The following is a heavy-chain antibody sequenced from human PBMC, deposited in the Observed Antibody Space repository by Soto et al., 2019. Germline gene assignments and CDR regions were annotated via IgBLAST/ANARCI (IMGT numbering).Heavy chain of an antibody. D-gene: IGHD2-15*01. CDR2: VYYSGGA. Sequence: PSETLSLTCTVSGVSMHNSHSFWGWIRQPPGKGLEFIGNVYYSGGAHYNPSLKSRVAISVDTANNQVSLKMSSVTAADTAVYYCGRVVVGATRHTDFDSWGQGTLVTVSS. J-gene: IGHJ5*01. CDR1: GVSMHNSHSF. V-gene: IGHV4-39*01. CDR3: GRVVVGATRHTDFDS.